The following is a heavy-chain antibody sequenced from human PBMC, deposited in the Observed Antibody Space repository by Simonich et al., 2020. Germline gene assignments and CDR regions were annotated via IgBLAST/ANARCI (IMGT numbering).Heavy chain of an antibody. V-gene: IGHV4-34*01. Sequence: QVQLQQWGAGLLKPSETLSLTCAVYGGSFSGYYWSWIRQPPGEGLEWIGEIIHSGSTNYTPSLQSRVTISVDTSKNQFSLKLSSVTAADTAVYYCARGLRVAAAGTAFQHWGQGTLVTVSS. J-gene: IGHJ1*01. CDR1: GGSFSGYY. CDR2: IIHSGST. CDR3: ARGLRVAAAGTAFQH. D-gene: IGHD6-13*01.